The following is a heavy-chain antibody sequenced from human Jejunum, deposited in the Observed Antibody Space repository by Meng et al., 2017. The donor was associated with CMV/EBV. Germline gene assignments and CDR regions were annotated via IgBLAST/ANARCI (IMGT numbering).Heavy chain of an antibody. V-gene: IGHV1-18*01. Sequence: VQVVQSGGKGKKHGAPVTVSCKAPGYTFNTYGICWVRQAPGQGLEWMGWISTYNGDTNYAQNLQGRVTMTTDTSTNTVYMELRSLRSDDTAVYYCGRGSYFDYWGQGTLVTVSS. D-gene: IGHD3-10*01. CDR3: GRGSYFDY. CDR1: GYTFNTYG. J-gene: IGHJ4*02. CDR2: ISTYNGDT.